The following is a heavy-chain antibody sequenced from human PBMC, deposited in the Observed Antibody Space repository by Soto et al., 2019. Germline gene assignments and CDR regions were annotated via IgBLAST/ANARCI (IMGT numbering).Heavy chain of an antibody. Sequence: QVQLVESGGGVVQPGRSLRLSCAASGFTFSSYGMHWVRQAPGKGLEWVAVISYDGSNKYYADSVKGRFTISRDNSKNTLYLQMNSLRAEDTAVYYCAKDRDYGGNSADGYFDYWGQGTLVTVSS. CDR3: AKDRDYGGNSADGYFDY. V-gene: IGHV3-30*18. J-gene: IGHJ4*02. CDR2: ISYDGSNK. CDR1: GFTFSSYG. D-gene: IGHD4-17*01.